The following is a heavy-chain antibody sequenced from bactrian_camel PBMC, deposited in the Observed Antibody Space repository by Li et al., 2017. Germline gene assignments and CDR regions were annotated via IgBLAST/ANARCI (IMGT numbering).Heavy chain of an antibody. D-gene: IGHD2*01. V-gene: IGHV3-2*01. Sequence: VQLVESGGGLVQPGGSLRLSCAVSGFTYSNYYMSWVRQAPGKGLEWVSIIYNDSSATYINTYYTDSVEGRFAISRDNAKNAVYLQMNNLQSEDTALYYCAAHRYYLGYNYWGQGTQVTVS. CDR3: AAHRYYLGYNY. CDR1: GFTYSNYY. J-gene: IGHJ4*01. CDR2: IYNDSSATYINT.